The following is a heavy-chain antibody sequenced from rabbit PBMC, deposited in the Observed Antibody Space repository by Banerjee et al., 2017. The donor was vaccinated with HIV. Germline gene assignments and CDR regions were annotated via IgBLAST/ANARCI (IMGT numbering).Heavy chain of an antibody. CDR1: GFSFSWGYY. CDR3: ARGFGGWIGYGYANL. CDR2: IDLGSSGNT. D-gene: IGHD6-1*01. V-gene: IGHV1S40*01. Sequence: QSLEESGGDLVKPGASLTLTCTASGFSFSWGYYMCWVRQAPGKGLEWIGCIDLGSSGNTYHASWAKGRFTISKTSSTTVTLQMTSLTAADTATYFCARGFGGWIGYGYANLWGQGTLVTVS. J-gene: IGHJ4*01.